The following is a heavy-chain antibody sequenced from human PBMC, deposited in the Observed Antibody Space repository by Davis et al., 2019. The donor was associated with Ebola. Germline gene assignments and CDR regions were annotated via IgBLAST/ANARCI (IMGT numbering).Heavy chain of an antibody. V-gene: IGHV3-7*01. J-gene: IGHJ6*02. D-gene: IGHD3-10*01. CDR3: ASVLRGGYYYYGMDV. CDR1: GLSFSNYW. CDR2: IKQDGSEM. Sequence: GESLKISCAASGLSFSNYWMTWVRLAPGKGPEWVANIKQDGSEMYYVDSVKGRFTISRDNAKNSLYLQMNSLRAEDTAVYYCASVLRGGYYYYGMDVWGQGTTVTVSS.